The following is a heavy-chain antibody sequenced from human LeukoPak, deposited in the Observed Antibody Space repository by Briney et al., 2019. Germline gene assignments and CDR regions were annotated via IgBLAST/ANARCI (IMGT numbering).Heavy chain of an antibody. V-gene: IGHV3-53*01. J-gene: IGHJ4*02. Sequence: GGTLRLSCAASGFSFSSHGMSWVRQAPGKGLEWVSVTYISGNTYYADSVKGRFTISRDNSNNTLYLQMNSLRAEDTAVYYCAGGGGVGAKYWGQGTLVTASP. CDR2: TYISGNT. D-gene: IGHD1-26*01. CDR3: AGGGGVGAKY. CDR1: GFSFSSHG.